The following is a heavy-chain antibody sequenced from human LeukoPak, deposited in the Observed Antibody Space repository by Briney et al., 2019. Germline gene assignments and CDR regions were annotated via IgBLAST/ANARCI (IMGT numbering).Heavy chain of an antibody. CDR1: GGSFSSYY. D-gene: IGHD6-13*01. CDR3: ARAYSSSWLTRYGRVKGMTLNY. Sequence: PSETLSLTCAVYGGSFSSYYWSWIRQSPGKGLEWIGKINHSGSTNYNPSLKSRVTISVDTSKNQFSLKLSSVTAADTAVYYCARAYSSSWLTRYGRVKGMTLNYWGQGTLVTVSS. CDR2: INHSGST. J-gene: IGHJ4*02. V-gene: IGHV4-34*01.